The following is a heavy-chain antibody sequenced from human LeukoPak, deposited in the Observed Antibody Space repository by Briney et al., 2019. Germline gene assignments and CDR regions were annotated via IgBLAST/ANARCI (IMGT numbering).Heavy chain of an antibody. V-gene: IGHV6-1*01. CDR3: ARSRAYDYHFDN. J-gene: IGHJ4*02. CDR1: GDSVSSNSAA. D-gene: IGHD5-12*01. CDR2: TYYRSKWYN. Sequence: SQTLSLTCAISGDSVSSNSAAWNWIRQSPSRGLEWLGRTYYRSKWYNDYAVSVKSRITINPDTSKNQFSLKLTSVTAADTAVYYCARSRAYDYHFDNWGQGTLVTVSS.